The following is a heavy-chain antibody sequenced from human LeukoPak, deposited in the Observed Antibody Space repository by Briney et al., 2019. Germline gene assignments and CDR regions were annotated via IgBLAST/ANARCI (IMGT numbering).Heavy chain of an antibody. J-gene: IGHJ4*02. Sequence: SETLSLTCAVYGGSFTGYHWNWIRQSPQRGLEWIGEINHRGHPHCNPSLESRLTISVDTSKNQFSLTLKSVTAADTAVYFCARDPTTVVTVPYYFDFWGQGTPVTVSS. CDR3: ARDPTTVVTVPYYFDF. D-gene: IGHD4-23*01. V-gene: IGHV4-34*01. CDR2: INHRGHP. CDR1: GGSFTGYH.